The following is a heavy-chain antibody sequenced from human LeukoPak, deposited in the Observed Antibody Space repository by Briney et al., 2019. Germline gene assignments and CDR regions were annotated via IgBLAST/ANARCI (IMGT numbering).Heavy chain of an antibody. D-gene: IGHD1-26*01. CDR2: IYYSGST. Sequence: SETLSLTCTVSGGSISSYYWSWIRQPPGKGLEWSGYIYYSGSTNYNPSLKSRVTISVDTSKNQFSLKLSSVTAADTGVYYCARNGGSYLRGYWYFDLWGRGTLVTVSS. CDR3: ARNGGSYLRGYWYFDL. CDR1: GGSISSYY. V-gene: IGHV4-59*01. J-gene: IGHJ2*01.